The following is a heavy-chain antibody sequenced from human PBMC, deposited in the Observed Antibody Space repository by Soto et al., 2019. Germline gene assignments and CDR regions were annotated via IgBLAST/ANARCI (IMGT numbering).Heavy chain of an antibody. Sequence: QVQLVESGGGVVQPGRSLRVSCAASGFTFSIYAMHWVRQAPGTGLEWVAVISYDGTKTYYADSVKGRFTISRDNSKNTVYLQMNSLRDEDTAVYYCAKDLGPRRQWLIDPFAYWGQGTLVTVSP. CDR3: AKDLGPRRQWLIDPFAY. CDR2: ISYDGTKT. J-gene: IGHJ4*02. D-gene: IGHD6-19*01. CDR1: GFTFSIYA. V-gene: IGHV3-30*18.